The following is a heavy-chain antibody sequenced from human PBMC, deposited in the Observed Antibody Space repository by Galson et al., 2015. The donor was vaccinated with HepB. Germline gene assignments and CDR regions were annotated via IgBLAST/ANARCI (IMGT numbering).Heavy chain of an antibody. CDR2: IDWDDDK. D-gene: IGHD5-12*01. CDR3: ARCGGCEELYYFDY. CDR1: GFSLTTSGMC. V-gene: IGHV2-70*13. J-gene: IGHJ4*02. Sequence: PALVKPTQTLTLTCTFSGFSLTTSGMCVSWIRQPPGKALEWLALIDWDDDKKYSLSLKTRLTISKDTSKNRVVLVMTNMDPMDTATYYCARCGGCEELYYFDYWGRGTLVTVSS.